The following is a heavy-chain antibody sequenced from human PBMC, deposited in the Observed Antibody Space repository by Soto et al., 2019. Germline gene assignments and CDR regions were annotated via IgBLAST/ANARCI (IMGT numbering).Heavy chain of an antibody. V-gene: IGHV1-18*01. J-gene: IGHJ6*02. CDR2: ISAYNGNT. CDR3: ARDRPIIVLVLAAIVSPYYYYGMDV. Sequence: QVQLVQSGAEVKKPGASVKVSCKASGYTFTSYGISWVRQAPGQGLEWMGWISAYNGNTNYAQKLQGRVTMTTDTSTSTAYMELRRLRSDDSAVYYCARDRPIIVLVLAAIVSPYYYYGMDVWGQGTTVTVSS. CDR1: GYTFTSYG. D-gene: IGHD2-2*02.